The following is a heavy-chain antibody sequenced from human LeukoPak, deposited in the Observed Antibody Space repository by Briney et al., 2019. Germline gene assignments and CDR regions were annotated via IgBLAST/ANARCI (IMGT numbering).Heavy chain of an antibody. CDR2: INPNSGGT. V-gene: IGHV1-2*06. CDR3: ASAGLLAGLFDY. Sequence: ASVTVSFKASGYTFTGYYMHWVRQAPGQGLEWMGRINPNSGGTNYAQKFQGRVTMTRDTSISTAYMELSRLRSDDTAVYYCASAGLLAGLFDYWGQGTLVIVSS. D-gene: IGHD3-9*01. J-gene: IGHJ4*02. CDR1: GYTFTGYY.